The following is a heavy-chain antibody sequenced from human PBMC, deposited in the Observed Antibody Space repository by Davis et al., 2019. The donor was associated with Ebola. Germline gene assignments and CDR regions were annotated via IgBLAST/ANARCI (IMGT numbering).Heavy chain of an antibody. D-gene: IGHD2-21*02. CDR2: IIPILGIA. V-gene: IGHV1-69*04. CDR3: ARDGRAYCGGDCYIDY. J-gene: IGHJ4*02. CDR1: GYTFTSYD. Sequence: AASVKVSCRASGYTFTSYDINWVRQAPGQGLEWMGRIIPILGIANYAQKFQGRVTITADKSTSTAYMELSSLRSEDTAVYYCARDGRAYCGGDCYIDYWGQGTLVTVSS.